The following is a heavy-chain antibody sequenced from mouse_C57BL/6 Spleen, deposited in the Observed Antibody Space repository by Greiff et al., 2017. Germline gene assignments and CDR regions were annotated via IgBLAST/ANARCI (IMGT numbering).Heavy chain of an antibody. V-gene: IGHV1-66*01. Sequence: VQLQQSGPELVKPGASVKISCKASGYSFTSYYIHWVKQRPGPGLEWIGWIYPGRGNTKYNEKFKGKATLTEDTSSSTAYMQLSSLTSEDSAVYYCAGDSSGVFGYWGQGTTLTVSS. CDR1: GYSFTSYY. CDR2: IYPGRGNT. D-gene: IGHD3-2*02. CDR3: AGDSSGVFGY. J-gene: IGHJ2*01.